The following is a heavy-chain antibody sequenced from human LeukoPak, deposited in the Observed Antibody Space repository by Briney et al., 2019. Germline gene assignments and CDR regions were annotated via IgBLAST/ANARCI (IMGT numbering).Heavy chain of an antibody. CDR1: GFTFGDYA. Sequence: GGSLRLSCTASGFTFGDYAMSWVRQAPGKGLEWVGFMKSRTYGGTTEYAASVKGRFTISRDDSKSIAYLQMNSLKTEDTAVCYCAKDILDIWGQGTLVTVSS. V-gene: IGHV3-49*04. CDR3: AKDILDI. J-gene: IGHJ3*02. CDR2: MKSRTYGGTT.